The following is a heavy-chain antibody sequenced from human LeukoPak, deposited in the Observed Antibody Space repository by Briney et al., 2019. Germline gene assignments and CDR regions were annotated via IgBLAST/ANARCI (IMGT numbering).Heavy chain of an antibody. CDR2: IKQDGSEK. CDR1: GFTFSSYW. Sequence: PGGSLRLSCAASGFTFSSYWMSWVRQAPGKGLEWVANIKQDGSEKYYVDSVKGRFTISRDNAKNSLYLQMNSLRAEDTAVYYCARLDYDFWSGYSYFDYWGQGTLVTVSS. CDR3: ARLDYDFWSGYSYFDY. J-gene: IGHJ4*02. V-gene: IGHV3-7*01. D-gene: IGHD3-3*01.